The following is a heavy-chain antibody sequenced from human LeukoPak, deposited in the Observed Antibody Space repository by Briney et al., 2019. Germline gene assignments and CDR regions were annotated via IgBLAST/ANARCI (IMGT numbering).Heavy chain of an antibody. CDR3: AAGTAADF. J-gene: IGHJ4*02. D-gene: IGHD6-13*01. Sequence: GGSLRLSCIVSGIPFSDYYMNWIRQAPGKGLEWISYISSSSSYSDYADSVKGRFTISRGNAKSALYLQLNSLRPEDTAVYYCAAGTAADFWGQGTLVTVSS. V-gene: IGHV3-11*03. CDR2: ISSSSSYS. CDR1: GIPFSDYY.